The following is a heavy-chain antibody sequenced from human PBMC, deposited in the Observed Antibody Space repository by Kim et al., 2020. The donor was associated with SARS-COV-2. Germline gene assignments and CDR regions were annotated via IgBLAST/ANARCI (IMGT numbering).Heavy chain of an antibody. CDR2: IDPSDSYT. CDR3: ARHIVVVPAAILGDGQVYYDAMHV. Sequence: GESLKISCKGSGYSFTSYWISWVRQMPGKGLEWMGRIDPSDSYTNYSPSFQGHVTISADKSISTAYLQWSSLKASDTAMYYCARHIVVVPAAILGDGQVYYDAMHVWGQGTTVTVSS. V-gene: IGHV5-10-1*01. D-gene: IGHD2-2*01. J-gene: IGHJ6*01. CDR1: GYSFTSYW.